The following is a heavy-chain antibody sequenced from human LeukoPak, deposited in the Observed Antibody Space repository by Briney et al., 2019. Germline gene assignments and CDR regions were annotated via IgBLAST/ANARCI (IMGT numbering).Heavy chain of an antibody. D-gene: IGHD3-9*01. J-gene: IGHJ6*03. Sequence: SETLSLTCTVSGGSISSSSYYWGWIRQPPGKGLEWIGSIYYSGSTYYNPSLKSRVTISVDTSKNQFSLKLSSVTAADTAVYYCAREVNDILTGSFVSYYYYYMDVWGKGTTVTISS. CDR1: GGSISSSSYY. CDR2: IYYSGST. CDR3: AREVNDILTGSFVSYYYYYMDV. V-gene: IGHV4-39*07.